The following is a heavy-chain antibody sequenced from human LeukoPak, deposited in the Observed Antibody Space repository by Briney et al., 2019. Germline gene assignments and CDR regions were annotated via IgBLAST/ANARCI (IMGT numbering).Heavy chain of an antibody. D-gene: IGHD1-26*01. J-gene: IGHJ5*01. V-gene: IGHV3-33*01. CDR1: GFTFSTYG. CDR2: TFYDGSKS. Sequence: QPGRSLRLSCAASGFTFSTYGLHWVRQAPGKGLEWVAATFYDGSKSFYTDSVKGRFTISRDNSKNTLYLQMNSLRAEDSAVYYCARDRQEQHQVGSGNHLDNWFDSWGQGTLVTVSS. CDR3: ARDRQEQHQVGSGNHLDNWFDS.